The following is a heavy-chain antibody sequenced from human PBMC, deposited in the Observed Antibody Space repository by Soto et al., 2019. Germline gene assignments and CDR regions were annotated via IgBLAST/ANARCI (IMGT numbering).Heavy chain of an antibody. V-gene: IGHV1-69*01. CDR2: IIPIFGTA. D-gene: IGHD1-26*01. CDR3: ARDGGRHSGGIDY. Sequence: QVQLVQSGAEVKKPGSSVKVSCKASGGTFSSYSINWVRQAPGQGLEWMGEIIPIFGTANYAQKFQGRVTITAEESTSTAYMELSSLRSDETAVYYCARDGGRHSGGIDYWGQGTLVTVSS. CDR1: GGTFSSYS. J-gene: IGHJ4*02.